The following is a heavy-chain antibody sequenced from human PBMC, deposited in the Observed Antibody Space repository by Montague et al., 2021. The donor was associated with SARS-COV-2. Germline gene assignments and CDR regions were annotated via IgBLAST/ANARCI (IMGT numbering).Heavy chain of an antibody. Sequence: SETLSLTCAVYGGSFSGYHWGWIRQPPGKGLEWIGEINHSGSTNYNPSLKSRVTISVDTSKNQFSLKLSSVTAADTAVYYCTREGYQVLWSDYYYYGMDVWGQGTTVTVSS. D-gene: IGHD2-2*01. J-gene: IGHJ6*02. CDR3: TREGYQVLWSDYYYYGMDV. V-gene: IGHV4-34*01. CDR1: GGSFSGYH. CDR2: INHSGST.